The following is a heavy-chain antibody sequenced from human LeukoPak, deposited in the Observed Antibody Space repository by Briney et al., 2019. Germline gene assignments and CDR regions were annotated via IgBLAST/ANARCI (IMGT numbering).Heavy chain of an antibody. J-gene: IGHJ1*01. Sequence: GGSLRLSCAASEFTFSDYFMTWIRHVPGKGLEWVSYISSSGSTVYYADSVKGRFTISRDNAKNSLYLQMNSLRAEDTAVYYCARDREFTSGWSPLDWGQGTQVTVSS. CDR2: ISSSGSTV. CDR3: ARDREFTSGWSPLD. CDR1: EFTFSDYF. V-gene: IGHV3-11*01. D-gene: IGHD6-19*01.